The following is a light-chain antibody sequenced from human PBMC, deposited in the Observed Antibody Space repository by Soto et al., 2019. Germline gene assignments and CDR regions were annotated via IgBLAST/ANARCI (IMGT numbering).Light chain of an antibody. CDR3: CSYAGSKTPYV. CDR2: DVS. Sequence: QSALTQPCSVSGSPGQSVTISCTGTSSDVGGYNYVSWYQQHPGKAPKLMIYDVSKRPSGVPDRFSGSKSGNTASLTISGLQAEDEADYYCCSYAGSKTPYVFGTGTKLTVL. J-gene: IGLJ1*01. CDR1: SSDVGGYNY. V-gene: IGLV2-11*01.